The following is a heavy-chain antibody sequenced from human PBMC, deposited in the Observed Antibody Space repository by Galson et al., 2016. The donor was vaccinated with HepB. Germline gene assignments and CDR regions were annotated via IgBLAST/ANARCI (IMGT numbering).Heavy chain of an antibody. D-gene: IGHD3-16*02. CDR1: GLTFGSYT. Sequence: SLRLSCAASGLTFGSYTMTWVRQAPGKGLEWVSAITSSGSLTYYADSVKGRFTISRDNAKKSLYLQMNSLRADDTAVYYCARDRGDYVWGSSRLVTAYYYGVDVWGQGTTVTVSS. V-gene: IGHV3-21*01. CDR3: ARDRGDYVWGSSRLVTAYYYGVDV. CDR2: ITSSGSLT. J-gene: IGHJ6*02.